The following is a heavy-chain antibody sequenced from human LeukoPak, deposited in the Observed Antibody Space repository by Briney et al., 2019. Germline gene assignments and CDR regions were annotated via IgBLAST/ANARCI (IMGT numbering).Heavy chain of an antibody. CDR2: IKPDGSEK. V-gene: IGHV3-7*01. J-gene: IGHJ4*02. CDR1: GFTFSSRA. D-gene: IGHD6-13*01. Sequence: PGGSLRLSCAASGFTFSSRAMSWVRQAPGEGLEWVANIKPDGSEKYYVDSVKGRFTISRDNAKNSLYLQMNSLRAEDTAVYYCASGYSSSWATFDYWGRGTLVTVSS. CDR3: ASGYSSSWATFDY.